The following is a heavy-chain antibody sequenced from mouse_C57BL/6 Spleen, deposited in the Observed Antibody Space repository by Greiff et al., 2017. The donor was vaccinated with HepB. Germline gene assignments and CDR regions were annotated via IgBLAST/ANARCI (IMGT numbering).Heavy chain of an antibody. CDR1: GFNIKDDY. CDR3: TTRYKDY. J-gene: IGHJ2*01. Sequence: VHVKQSGAELVRPGASVKLSCTASGFNIKDDYMHWVKQRPEQGLEWIGWIDPENGDTEYASKFQGKATITADTSSNTAYLQLSSLTSEDTAVYYCTTRYKDYWGQGTTLTVSS. D-gene: IGHD1-3*01. V-gene: IGHV14-4*01. CDR2: IDPENGDT.